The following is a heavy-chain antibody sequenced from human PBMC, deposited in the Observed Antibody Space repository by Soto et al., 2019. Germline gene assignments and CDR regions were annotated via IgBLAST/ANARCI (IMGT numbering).Heavy chain of an antibody. CDR1: GFTFSNYA. CDR2: ISGSGGSP. J-gene: IGHJ4*02. CDR3: AKKGTSGLYYFDY. D-gene: IGHD6-19*01. Sequence: EVQLLESGGGLVQPGGSLRLSCAASGFTFSNYAMNWVRQAPGKGLEWVSTISGSGGSPYYADSVKGRFTISRDNSKNTLYLQMNSLRAGDSAIYYCAKKGTSGLYYFDYWGQGTLVTVSS. V-gene: IGHV3-23*01.